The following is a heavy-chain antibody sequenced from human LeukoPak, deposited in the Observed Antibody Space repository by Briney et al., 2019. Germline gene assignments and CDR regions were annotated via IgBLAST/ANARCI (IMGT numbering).Heavy chain of an antibody. J-gene: IGHJ5*02. CDR3: ARDGDYGDNWFDP. D-gene: IGHD4-17*01. CDR2: IYYSGST. V-gene: IGHV4-39*07. Sequence: SETLSLTCTVSGGSISSSSYYWGWIRRPPGKGLEWIGSIYYSGSTYYNPSLKSRVTISVDTSKNQFSLKLSSVTAADTAVYYCARDGDYGDNWFDPWGQGTLVTVSS. CDR1: GGSISSSSYY.